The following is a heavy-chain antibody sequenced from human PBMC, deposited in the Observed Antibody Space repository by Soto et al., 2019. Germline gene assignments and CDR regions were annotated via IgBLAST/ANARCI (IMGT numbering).Heavy chain of an antibody. CDR1: GFTLRNSW. D-gene: IGHD2-21*02. J-gene: IGHJ4*02. V-gene: IGHV3-7*01. Sequence: PGVSLRLSCAASGFTLRNSWMYWVRQAPGKGLEWVANINRDGSHKYYVDSVKGRFTISRDNAENSVFLQMNSLRAEDTAIYYCATKGDALNYWGQGTLVTVSS. CDR3: ATKGDALNY. CDR2: INRDGSHK.